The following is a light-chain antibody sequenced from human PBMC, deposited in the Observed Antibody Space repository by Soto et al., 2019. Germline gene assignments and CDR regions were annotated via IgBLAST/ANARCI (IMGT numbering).Light chain of an antibody. CDR1: QSVSSN. V-gene: IGKV3-15*01. CDR3: QQDNNWPPLT. CDR2: GAS. J-gene: IGKJ4*01. Sequence: EIVMTQSPATLSVSPGERATLSCRASQSVSSNLAWYQQKPGQAPRLLIYGASTRPTGIPARFSGSGSGTEFTLTISSLQSEDFAVYYCQQDNNWPPLTFGGGTKVEIK.